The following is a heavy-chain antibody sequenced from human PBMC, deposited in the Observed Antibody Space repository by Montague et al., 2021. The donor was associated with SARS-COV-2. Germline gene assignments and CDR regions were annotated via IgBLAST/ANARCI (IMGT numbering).Heavy chain of an antibody. J-gene: IGHJ3*02. Sequence: SLRLSCAASGFTVSSNYMSWVRQAPGKGLEWVSVIYSGGSTYYADSVKGRFTISRDNSKNTLYLQMNSLRAEDTAVYYCAKTLMTTVTTWAFDIWGQGTMVAVSS. CDR2: IYSGGST. CDR3: AKTLMTTVTTWAFDI. CDR1: GFTVSSNY. V-gene: IGHV3-53*01. D-gene: IGHD4-17*01.